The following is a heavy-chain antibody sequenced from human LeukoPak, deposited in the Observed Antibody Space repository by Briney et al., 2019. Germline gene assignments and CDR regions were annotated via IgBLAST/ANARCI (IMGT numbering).Heavy chain of an antibody. V-gene: IGHV1-69*05. Sequence: GASVKVSCKASGGTFSSYAISWVREAPGQGLEWMGGIIPIFGTANYAQKFQGRVTITTDESTSTAYMELISLRSQDTALYYCARDKGYCSGGSCYWFDYWGQGTLVTVSS. J-gene: IGHJ4*02. D-gene: IGHD2-15*01. CDR2: IIPIFGTA. CDR3: ARDKGYCSGGSCYWFDY. CDR1: GGTFSSYA.